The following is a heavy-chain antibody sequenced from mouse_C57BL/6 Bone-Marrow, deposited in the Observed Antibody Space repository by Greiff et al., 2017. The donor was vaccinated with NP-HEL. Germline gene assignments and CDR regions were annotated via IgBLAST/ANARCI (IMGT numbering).Heavy chain of an antibody. Sequence: EVQVVESGPELVKPGDSVKISCKASGYSFTGYFMNWVMQSHGKSLEWIGRINPYNGDTFYNQKFKGKATLTVDKSSSTAHMELRSLTSEDSAVYYCARSPYFDYWGQGTTLTVSS. CDR1: GYSFTGYF. CDR3: ARSPYFDY. V-gene: IGHV1-20*01. CDR2: INPYNGDT. J-gene: IGHJ2*01.